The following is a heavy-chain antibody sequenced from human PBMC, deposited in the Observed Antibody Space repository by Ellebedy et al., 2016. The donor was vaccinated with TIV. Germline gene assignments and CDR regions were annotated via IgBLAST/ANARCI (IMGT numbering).Heavy chain of an antibody. Sequence: ASVKVSCKASGYTFTGYYIHWVRQAPGQGIEWMGWLNVASTDTNYAQRFRDRVTMTRDTSISTAYMDLSRLTSDDTAVYYCARSVMKVVTAAPLGYWGQGTLVTVSS. J-gene: IGHJ4*02. CDR2: LNVASTDT. CDR3: ARSVMKVVTAAPLGY. D-gene: IGHD3-22*01. V-gene: IGHV1-2*02. CDR1: GYTFTGYY.